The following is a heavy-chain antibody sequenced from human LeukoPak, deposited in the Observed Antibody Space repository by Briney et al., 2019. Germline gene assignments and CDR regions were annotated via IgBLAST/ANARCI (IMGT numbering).Heavy chain of an antibody. CDR2: IYSGGST. V-gene: IGHV3-53*01. Sequence: GGSLRLSCAASGFTVSSNYMTWVRQAPGKGLEWVSVIYSGGSTYYADSVKGRFTISRDNSQNTLYLQMNSLRAEDTAVYYCAKWGTVTTHFDYWGQGTLVTVSS. D-gene: IGHD4-11*01. CDR3: AKWGTVTTHFDY. CDR1: GFTVSSNY. J-gene: IGHJ4*02.